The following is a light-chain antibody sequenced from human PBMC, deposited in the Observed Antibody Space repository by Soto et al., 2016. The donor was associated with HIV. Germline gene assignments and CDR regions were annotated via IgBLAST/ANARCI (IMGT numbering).Light chain of an antibody. CDR2: EAS. CDR1: QSISSW. J-gene: IGKJ2*01. CDR3: QQFGNSPYT. Sequence: DIQMTQSPSTLSASVGDRVTITCRASQSISSWLAWYQQKPGKAPKLLIYEASSLESGVPSRFSGSGSGTEFTLTISSLQPDDFATYYCQQFGNSPYTFGLGDQAGDQ. V-gene: IGKV1-5*03.